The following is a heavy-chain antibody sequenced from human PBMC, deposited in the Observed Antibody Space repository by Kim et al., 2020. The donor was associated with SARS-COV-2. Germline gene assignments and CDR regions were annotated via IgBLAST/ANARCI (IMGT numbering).Heavy chain of an antibody. J-gene: IGHJ4*02. CDR2: IYSGGST. CDR1: GFTVSSNY. Sequence: GGSLRLSCAASGFTVSSNYMSWVRQAPGKGLEWVSVIYSGGSTYYADSVKGRFTISRDNSKNTLYLQMNSLRAEDTAVYYCARTIAGGYYYDSSGYYRASDYWGQGTLVTVSS. CDR3: ARTIAGGYYYDSSGYYRASDY. V-gene: IGHV3-66*01. D-gene: IGHD3-22*01.